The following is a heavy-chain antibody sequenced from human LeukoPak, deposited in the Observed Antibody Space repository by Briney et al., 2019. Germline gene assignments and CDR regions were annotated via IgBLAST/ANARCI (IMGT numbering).Heavy chain of an antibody. CDR1: GGSISSTSYY. CDR3: ARMGDTAIY. V-gene: IGHV4-39*01. CDR2: IYYIGRT. Sequence: PSETLSFTCTVSGGSISSTSYYWGWIRQPPGKGLEWIWCIYYIGRTYYNPSLKSRVTISVDTSKNHFSLKLSSVTAADTAVYYCARMGDTAIYWGQGTLVTVSS. D-gene: IGHD5-18*01. J-gene: IGHJ4*02.